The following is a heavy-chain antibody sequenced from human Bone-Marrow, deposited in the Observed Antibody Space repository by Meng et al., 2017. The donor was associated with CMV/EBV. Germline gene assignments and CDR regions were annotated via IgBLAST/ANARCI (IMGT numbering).Heavy chain of an antibody. CDR2: IRSDGTNI. CDR3: SFGSESYYGVPVNFDY. CDR1: GFTFSSFG. J-gene: IGHJ4*02. D-gene: IGHD3-10*01. Sequence: GGSLRLSCAASGFTFSSFGMHWVRQAPGEGLQWVAFIRSDGTNIHYRDSVKGRFTISRDNSKNTLYLQMNSLRAEDTAVYYCSFGSESYYGVPVNFDYWGQGTLVTVSS. V-gene: IGHV3-30*02.